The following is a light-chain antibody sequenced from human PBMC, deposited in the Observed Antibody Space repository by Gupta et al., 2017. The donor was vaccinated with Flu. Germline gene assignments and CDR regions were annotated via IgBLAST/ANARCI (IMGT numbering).Light chain of an antibody. CDR3: SSYTSSSTLHV. CDR1: SSDVGSFNY. J-gene: IGLJ1*01. Sequence: QPALTSPASVSGSPAQSITISCTGTSSDVGSFNYVSWYQQHPGKAPKLIIYEVKNRPSGVSNRFSGSKCADTTALTIAGRQAEDEDGYYCSSYTSSSTLHVFGTGTKVTVL. V-gene: IGLV2-14*01. CDR2: EVK.